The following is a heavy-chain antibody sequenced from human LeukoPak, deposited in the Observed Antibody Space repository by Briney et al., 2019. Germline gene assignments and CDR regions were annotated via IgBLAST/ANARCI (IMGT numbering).Heavy chain of an antibody. J-gene: IGHJ4*02. V-gene: IGHV1-2*06. Sequence: GASVKVSCKXSGYTFTGYFMHWVRQAPGQGLEWMGRINPNSGGTDYAQKFQGRVTMTRDTSINTAYMELSRLRSDDTAVYYCAREFNNNWPFDYWGQGTLVTVSS. D-gene: IGHD1-1*01. CDR3: AREFNNNWPFDY. CDR2: INPNSGGT. CDR1: GYTFTGYF.